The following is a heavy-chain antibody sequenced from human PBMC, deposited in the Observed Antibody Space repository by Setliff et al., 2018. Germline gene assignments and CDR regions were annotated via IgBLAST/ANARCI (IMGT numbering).Heavy chain of an antibody. D-gene: IGHD2-2*01. CDR2: IYNSGTT. CDR3: VRGSGPRVVVAMPFDY. V-gene: IGHV4-39*02. Sequence: SETLSLTCTVSGGSISSSSYYWGWIRQPPGKGLEWIGSIYNSGTTNYNPSLKSRVTITADTSTGTAYLELRSLTSDDTAVYYCVRGSGPRVVVAMPFDYWGQGTPVTVSS. J-gene: IGHJ4*02. CDR1: GGSISSSSYY.